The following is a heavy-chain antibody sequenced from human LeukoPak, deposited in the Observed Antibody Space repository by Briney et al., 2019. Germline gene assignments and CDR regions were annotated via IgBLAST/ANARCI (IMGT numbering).Heavy chain of an antibody. CDR1: GFTFSTYA. CDR2: ISSSSSAI. J-gene: IGHJ4*02. CDR3: ARDHKAAAGRDFDY. D-gene: IGHD6-13*01. V-gene: IGHV3-48*02. Sequence: GGSLILSCAASGFTFSTYAMSWVRQAPGKGLEWVSYISSSSSAIYYADSVKGRFTISRDNAKNSLYLQMNGLRDEDTAVYYCARDHKAAAGRDFDYWGQGTLVTVSS.